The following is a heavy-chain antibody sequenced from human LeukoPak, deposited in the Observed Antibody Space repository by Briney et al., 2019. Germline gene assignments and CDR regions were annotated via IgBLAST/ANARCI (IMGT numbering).Heavy chain of an antibody. V-gene: IGHV3-48*03. D-gene: IGHD1-1*01. CDR2: ISSGGTVT. CDR3: ARDPWNDAPSSAFDF. J-gene: IGHJ3*01. Sequence: GGSLRLSCAASGFTFRNYEMNWVRQAPGKGLEWVSYISSGGTVTYYADSVKGRFTMSRDNAKNSLYLQMNSLRAGDTAVYYCARDPWNDAPSSAFDFWGQGTMVTVSS. CDR1: GFTFRNYE.